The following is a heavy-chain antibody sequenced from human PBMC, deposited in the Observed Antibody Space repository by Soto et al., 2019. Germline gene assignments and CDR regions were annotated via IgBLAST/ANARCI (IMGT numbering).Heavy chain of an antibody. CDR2: FSAGGDYR. J-gene: IGHJ4*02. CDR1: GCSFSDYS. Sequence: EVQLLQSGGGLAQPGGSLTLSCAASGCSFSDYSMNWVRRAPGKGLEWVSAFSAGGDYRHYADSVKGRFTISRDNSKNTLFLLMNSLRAEDTARYYCAREARYDRGVYHYEGIDYWGQGTLVTVSS. D-gene: IGHD3-22*01. CDR3: AREARYDRGVYHYEGIDY. V-gene: IGHV3-23*01.